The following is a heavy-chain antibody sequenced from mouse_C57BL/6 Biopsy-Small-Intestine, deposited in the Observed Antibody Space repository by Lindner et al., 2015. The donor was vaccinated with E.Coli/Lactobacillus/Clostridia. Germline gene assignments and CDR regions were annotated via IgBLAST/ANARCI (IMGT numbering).Heavy chain of an antibody. CDR2: IDPYNGVT. Sequence: QLQESGPELVKPGASVKMSCKASGYSFTGYNMHWVKQSHGKSLEWIGYIDPYNGVTSYNQKFKGKATLTVDKSSSTAYMQLNSLTSEDSAVYYCARRERDTSGYVYFDYWGQGTTLTVSS. D-gene: IGHD3-2*01. J-gene: IGHJ2*01. V-gene: IGHV1S135*01. CDR3: ARRERDTSGYVYFDY. CDR1: GYSFTGYN.